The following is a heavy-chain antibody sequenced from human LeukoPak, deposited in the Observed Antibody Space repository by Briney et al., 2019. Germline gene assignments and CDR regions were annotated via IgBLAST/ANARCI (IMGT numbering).Heavy chain of an antibody. D-gene: IGHD2-15*01. CDR1: GFTFSSYG. CDR3: ARYCSGASCYSGVDY. J-gene: IGHJ4*02. Sequence: GGSLRLSCAASGFTFSSYGMHWVRQAPGKGLEWVAVIWYDGNSKYYADSVKGRFTISRDNSKNTLYLQMSSLRAEDTAVYYCARYCSGASCYSGVDYWGQGTLVPVSS. V-gene: IGHV3-33*01. CDR2: IWYDGNSK.